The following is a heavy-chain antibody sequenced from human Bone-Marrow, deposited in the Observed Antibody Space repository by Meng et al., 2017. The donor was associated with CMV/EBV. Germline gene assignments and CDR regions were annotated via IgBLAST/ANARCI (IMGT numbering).Heavy chain of an antibody. D-gene: IGHD2-15*01. CDR1: GFTFSSYA. Sequence: GESLKISCAASGFTFSSYAMHWVRQAPGKGLEWVAVISYDGSNKYYADSVKGRFTISRGNSKNTLYLQMNSLRAEDTAVYYCAKDLGHYSALDYWGQGTLVTGSS. V-gene: IGHV3-30*04. J-gene: IGHJ4*02. CDR2: ISYDGSNK. CDR3: AKDLGHYSALDY.